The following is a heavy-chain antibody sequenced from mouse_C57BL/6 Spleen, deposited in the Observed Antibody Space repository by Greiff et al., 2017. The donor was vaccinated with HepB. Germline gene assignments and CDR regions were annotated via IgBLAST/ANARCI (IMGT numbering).Heavy chain of an antibody. J-gene: IGHJ2*01. CDR1: GYTFTDYE. Sequence: VKVVESGAELVRPGASVTLSCKASGYTFTDYEMHWVKQTPVHGLEWIGAIDPETGGTAYNQKFKGKAILTADKSSSTAYMELRSLTSEDSAVYYCTRERNYYGSSYPYFDYWGQGTTLTVSS. V-gene: IGHV1-15*01. CDR3: TRERNYYGSSYPYFDY. CDR2: IDPETGGT. D-gene: IGHD1-1*01.